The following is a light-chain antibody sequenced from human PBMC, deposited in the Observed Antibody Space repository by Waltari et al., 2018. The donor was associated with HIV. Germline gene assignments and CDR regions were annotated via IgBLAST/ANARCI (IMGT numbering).Light chain of an antibody. CDR3: NSRDSSDNYLNVV. V-gene: IGLV3-19*01. Sequence: SSELTQDPAVSVALGQTVRITCQGDSLSKYYTTWYQRKPGRAPILVISGENLRPSGIPDRFSGSRSGNTASLTITGALAEDEADYFCNSRDSSDNYLNVVFGGGTKLTVL. J-gene: IGLJ2*01. CDR2: GEN. CDR1: SLSKYY.